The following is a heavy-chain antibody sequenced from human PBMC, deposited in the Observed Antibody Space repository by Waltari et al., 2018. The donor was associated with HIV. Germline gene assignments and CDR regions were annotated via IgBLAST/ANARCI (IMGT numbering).Heavy chain of an antibody. Sequence: QVQLVESGGGVVQPGDVLRLSCAASGPDLGLDGMTWVRQAPGKGLEWLAAISYDGRKKYYGDSLRGRLTISRDNSKKTLYLQMNTLRPEDTAIYFCARDSSQVHWFGESLALWGQGTLVIVSS. J-gene: IGHJ4*02. V-gene: IGHV3-30*03. CDR3: ARDSSQVHWFGESLAL. D-gene: IGHD3-10*01. CDR1: GPDLGLDG. CDR2: ISYDGRKK.